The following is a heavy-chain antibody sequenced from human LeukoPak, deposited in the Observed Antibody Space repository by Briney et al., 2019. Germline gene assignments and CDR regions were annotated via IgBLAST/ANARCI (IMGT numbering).Heavy chain of an antibody. CDR1: GFTFSSYA. CDR3: ARGRRYYDSSGPAAYYFDY. Sequence: GGSLRLSCAASGFTFSSYAMHWVRQAPGKGLEWVAVISYDGSNKYYADSVKGRFTISRDNSKNTLYLQMNSLRAEDTAVYYCARGRRYYDSSGPAAYYFDYWGQGTLVTVSS. J-gene: IGHJ4*02. D-gene: IGHD3-22*01. V-gene: IGHV3-30-3*01. CDR2: ISYDGSNK.